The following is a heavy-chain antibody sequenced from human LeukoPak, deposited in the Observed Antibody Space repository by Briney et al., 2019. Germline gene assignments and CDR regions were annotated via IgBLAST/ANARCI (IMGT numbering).Heavy chain of an antibody. CDR3: ARTRKAGFDP. V-gene: IGHV4-31*03. CDR1: GGSISSGGYY. Sequence: SETLSLTCTVSGGSISSGGYYWSWIRPHPGTGLEWIGYIYYSGSTYYNPSLKSRVTISVDTSKNQFSLKLSSVTAADTAVYYCARTRKAGFDPWGQGTLVTVSS. J-gene: IGHJ5*02. CDR2: IYYSGST.